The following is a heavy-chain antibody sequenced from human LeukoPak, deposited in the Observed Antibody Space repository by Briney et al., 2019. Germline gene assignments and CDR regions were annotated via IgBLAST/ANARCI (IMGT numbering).Heavy chain of an antibody. CDR1: GFTVSSSY. J-gene: IGHJ3*02. Sequence: GGSLRLSCAASGFTVSSSYMSWVRQAPVKGLEWVSVIYSGGSTYYADSVKGRFTISRDNSKNTLYLQMNSLRAEDTAVYYCASRSYYYDSSGYYYEAPGAFDIWGQGTMVTVSS. D-gene: IGHD3-22*01. CDR2: IYSGGST. CDR3: ASRSYYYDSSGYYYEAPGAFDI. V-gene: IGHV3-53*01.